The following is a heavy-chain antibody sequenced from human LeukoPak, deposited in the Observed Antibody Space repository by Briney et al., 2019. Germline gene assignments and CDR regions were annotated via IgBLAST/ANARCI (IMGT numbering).Heavy chain of an antibody. CDR3: ARAPMGTAALY. D-gene: IGHD2-2*01. V-gene: IGHV1-8*01. J-gene: IGHJ4*02. CDR2: MNPVSGNA. Sequence: ASVKVSCKASGYTFTNCDINWVRQAPGQGLEWMGWMNPVSGNAGSAQKFQGRVTLTGDTSISTAYMELSSLRSDDTAVYYCARAPMGTAALYWGQGTLVTVSS. CDR1: GYTFTNCD.